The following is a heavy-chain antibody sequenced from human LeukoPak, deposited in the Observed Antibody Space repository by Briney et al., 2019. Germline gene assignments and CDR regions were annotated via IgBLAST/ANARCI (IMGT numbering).Heavy chain of an antibody. CDR3: ARAPLGYCSSTSCYGDYYYYMDV. V-gene: IGHV4-59*01. J-gene: IGHJ6*03. CDR2: IYYSGST. Sequence: KPSETLSLTCTVSGGSISSYYWSWIRQPPGKGLEWIGYIYYSGSTNYNPSLKSRVTISVDTSKNQFSLKLSSVTAADTAVYYCARAPLGYCSSTSCYGDYYYYMDVWGKGTTVTVSS. D-gene: IGHD2-2*01. CDR1: GGSISSYY.